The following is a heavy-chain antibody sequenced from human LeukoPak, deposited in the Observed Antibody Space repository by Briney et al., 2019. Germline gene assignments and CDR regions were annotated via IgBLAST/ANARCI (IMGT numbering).Heavy chain of an antibody. Sequence: ASVKVSCKASGGTFSSYAISWVRQAPGQGLEWMGGIIPILSTANYAQKFQGRVTITADESTSTAYMELSSLRSEDTAVYYCARDGYCGGDCPFDYWGQGTLVTVSS. V-gene: IGHV1-69*13. J-gene: IGHJ4*02. CDR3: ARDGYCGGDCPFDY. CDR1: GGTFSSYA. CDR2: IIPILSTA. D-gene: IGHD2-21*02.